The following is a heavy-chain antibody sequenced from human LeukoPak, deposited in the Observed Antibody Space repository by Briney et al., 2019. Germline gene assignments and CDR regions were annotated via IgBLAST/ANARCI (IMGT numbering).Heavy chain of an antibody. Sequence: GGSLTPSGAASGFTFDNYPMSWVRQAPGKGLDWISGINWNGRSIDYADSVKGRFTISRDNAKNSLYLQMNNLRVEDTALYYCARDLEWSRSGGANGWFDPWGQGTLVTVSS. J-gene: IGHJ5*02. V-gene: IGHV3-20*04. CDR1: GFTFDNYP. CDR3: ARDLEWSRSGGANGWFDP. D-gene: IGHD2-15*01. CDR2: INWNGRSI.